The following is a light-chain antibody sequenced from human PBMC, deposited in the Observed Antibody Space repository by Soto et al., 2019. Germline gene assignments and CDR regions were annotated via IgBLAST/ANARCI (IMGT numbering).Light chain of an antibody. CDR2: EVS. J-gene: IGLJ1*01. V-gene: IGLV2-11*01. CDR1: SSDIGGYNF. CDR3: SSYAGTYTFYV. Sequence: QSALTQPRSVSGSPGQSVTISCTGTSSDIGGYNFVSWYQQHPGKAPKLMIYEVSKRPSGVPDRFSGSKSGNTASLTISGLQAEDETDYYCSSYAGTYTFYVFGTGTKLTVL.